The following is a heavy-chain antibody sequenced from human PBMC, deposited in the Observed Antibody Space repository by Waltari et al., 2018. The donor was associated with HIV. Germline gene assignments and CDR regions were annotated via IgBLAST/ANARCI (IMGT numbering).Heavy chain of an antibody. J-gene: IGHJ4*02. D-gene: IGHD5-12*01. V-gene: IGHV1-3*01. CDR2: FNGGTNQR. Sequence: QVQIEQSGTEVKEPGASVKVSCKASGYTFTKYAMHWVRQAPGQRPEWMGWFNGGTNQRSSSEKFQDRVTITGDASASTVSLELSSLTSEDTAIYFCVREGMSGYDQYFFDYWGQGTVVTVSS. CDR1: GYTFTKYA. CDR3: VREGMSGYDQYFFDY.